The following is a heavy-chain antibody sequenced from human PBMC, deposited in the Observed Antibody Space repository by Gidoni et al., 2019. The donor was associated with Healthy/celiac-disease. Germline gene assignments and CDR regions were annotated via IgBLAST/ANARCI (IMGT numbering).Heavy chain of an antibody. CDR2: IYYSGST. CDR3: ARRTAMAPNYFDY. CDR1: GGSISIDY. J-gene: IGHJ4*02. D-gene: IGHD5-18*01. V-gene: IGHV4-59*08. Sequence: QVQLQESGPGLVKPSETLSLTCTVSGGSISIDYWRWIRQPPGKGLEWIGYIYYSGSTNYNPSLKSRVTISVDTSKNQFSLKLSSVTAADTAVYYCARRTAMAPNYFDYWGQGTLVTVSS.